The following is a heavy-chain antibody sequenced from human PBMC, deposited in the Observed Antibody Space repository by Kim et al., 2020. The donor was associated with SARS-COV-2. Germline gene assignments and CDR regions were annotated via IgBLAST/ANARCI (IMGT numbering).Heavy chain of an antibody. CDR1: GFTFSDYA. D-gene: IGHD2-21*02. CDR3: ARGGSVLVTAIPSDY. V-gene: IGHV3-30*04. Sequence: GGSLRLSCAASGFTFSDYAMHWVRQAPGKGLEWVAVIWYDGSHQDYKDSVKGRFTISRDNSKNTLYLQMDSLRPEDTAVYYCARGGSVLVTAIPSDYWGQGTLVTVSS. J-gene: IGHJ4*02. CDR2: IWYDGSHQ.